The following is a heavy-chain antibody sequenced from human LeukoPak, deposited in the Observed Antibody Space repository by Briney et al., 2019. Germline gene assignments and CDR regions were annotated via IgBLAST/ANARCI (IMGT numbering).Heavy chain of an antibody. J-gene: IGHJ5*02. D-gene: IGHD4-17*01. CDR3: ARRIQENRMTTANNWFDP. Sequence: SETLSLTCTVSGGSISDSYWGWIRHPPGKGLEWIGYIYYSGSTKYNPSLMSRVTISIDTPKNQFSLKLSSVSAADSAVYYCARRIQENRMTTANNWFDPWGQGTLVTVSS. CDR2: IYYSGST. V-gene: IGHV4-59*08. CDR1: GGSISDSY.